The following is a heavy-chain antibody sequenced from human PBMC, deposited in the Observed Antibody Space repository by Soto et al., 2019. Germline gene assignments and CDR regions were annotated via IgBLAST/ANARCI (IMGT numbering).Heavy chain of an antibody. D-gene: IGHD6-13*01. J-gene: IGHJ5*02. CDR2: IIPIVGTA. CDR3: ARDHGLVAAAGIGREGWFDP. CDR1: GGTFSSYA. V-gene: IGHV1-69*01. Sequence: QVQLVQSVAEVKKPGSSVKVSCKASGGTFSSYAISWVRQAPGQGLEWMGGIIPIVGTANYAQKFQGRVTITADEYTSTAYMELSSLRSEDTAVYYCARDHGLVAAAGIGREGWFDPWGQGTLVTVSS.